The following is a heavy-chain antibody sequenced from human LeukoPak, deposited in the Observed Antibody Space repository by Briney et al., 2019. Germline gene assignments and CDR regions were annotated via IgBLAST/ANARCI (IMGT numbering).Heavy chain of an antibody. CDR1: GGTFSSYA. CDR2: IIPIFGTA. Sequence: SVKVSCKASGGTFSSYAISWVRQAPGQGLEWMGGIIPIFGTANYAQKFQGRVTITADESTSTAYMELSSLRSEDTAVYYCARVGSTYYYGSGSYYTPYYFDYWGQGTLVTVSS. V-gene: IGHV1-69*01. CDR3: ARVGSTYYYGSGSYYTPYYFDY. D-gene: IGHD3-10*01. J-gene: IGHJ4*02.